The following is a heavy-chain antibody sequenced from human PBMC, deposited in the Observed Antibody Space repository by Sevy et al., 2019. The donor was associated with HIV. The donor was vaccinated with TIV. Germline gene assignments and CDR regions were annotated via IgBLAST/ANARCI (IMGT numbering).Heavy chain of an antibody. Sequence: SETLSLTCTVSGVSISTYYWSWIRHPAGKGLVWIGRIYTSGSTNYNPSLKSRVTMSVDTSKNQFSLKLSSVTAADTAVYYCARGDFWSGYYYYAMDVWGQGTTVTVSS. CDR1: GVSISTYY. V-gene: IGHV4-4*07. CDR3: ARGDFWSGYYYYAMDV. CDR2: IYTSGST. J-gene: IGHJ6*02. D-gene: IGHD3-3*01.